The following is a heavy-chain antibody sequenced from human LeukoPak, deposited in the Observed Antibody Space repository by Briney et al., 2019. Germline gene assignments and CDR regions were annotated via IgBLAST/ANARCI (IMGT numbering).Heavy chain of an antibody. Sequence: PGGSLRLSCAASGFTFSSYAMLWVRQAPGKGLEWVAVISYDGSNKYYADSVKGRFTISRDNSKSTLFLHMNSLRAEDTAVYYCAKDRGSWFALFDSWGQGTLVTVSS. CDR3: AKDRGSWFALFDS. J-gene: IGHJ4*02. D-gene: IGHD6-13*01. CDR1: GFTFSSYA. CDR2: ISYDGSNK. V-gene: IGHV3-30*04.